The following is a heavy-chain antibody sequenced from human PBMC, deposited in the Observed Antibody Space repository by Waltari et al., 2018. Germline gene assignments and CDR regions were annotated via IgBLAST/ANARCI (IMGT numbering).Heavy chain of an antibody. Sequence: EVQVVQSGGGFVQPGGSLRLSCTASGFTFNSSWLHWVRQAPGQGLKWVSHITNNGGGTNYADSVRGRFTISRDNTKNTVYLQMNSLRAEDTAVYYCARGDGGLDYWGQGTLVTVSS. CDR2: ITNNGGGT. J-gene: IGHJ4*02. V-gene: IGHV3-74*01. CDR1: GFTFNSSW. D-gene: IGHD2-21*01. CDR3: ARGDGGLDY.